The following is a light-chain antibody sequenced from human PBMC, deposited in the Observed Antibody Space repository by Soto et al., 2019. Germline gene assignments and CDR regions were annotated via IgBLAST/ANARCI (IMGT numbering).Light chain of an antibody. CDR2: EVS. Sequence: QSALTQPPSASGSPGQSVTISCTGTSSDVGDYNYVSWHQQHPGEGPKLMIYEVSKRPSGVPDRFSGSKSGNTASLTVSGLQAEDEANYYCSSYAGGNNLVFGGGTQLTVL. V-gene: IGLV2-8*01. CDR1: SSDVGDYNY. CDR3: SSYAGGNNLV. J-gene: IGLJ2*01.